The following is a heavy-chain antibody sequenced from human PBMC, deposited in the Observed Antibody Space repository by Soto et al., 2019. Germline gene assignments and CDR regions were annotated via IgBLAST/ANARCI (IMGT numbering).Heavy chain of an antibody. V-gene: IGHV4-61*08. Sequence: PSETLSLTCAVSGGSISSGGYSWSWHRQPPGKGLERIGYIYHSGSTNYNPSLKSRVTISVDTSKNQFSLKLSSVTAAVTAVYDCASTDYGDYVELDYWGQGTLVTVSS. CDR3: ASTDYGDYVELDY. D-gene: IGHD4-17*01. CDR1: GGSISSGGYS. CDR2: IYHSGST. J-gene: IGHJ4*02.